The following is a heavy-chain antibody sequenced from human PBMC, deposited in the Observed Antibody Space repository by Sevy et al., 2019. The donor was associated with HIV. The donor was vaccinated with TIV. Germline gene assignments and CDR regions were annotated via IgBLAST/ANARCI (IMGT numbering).Heavy chain of an antibody. D-gene: IGHD3-10*01. V-gene: IGHV3-48*02. CDR3: ARDYKGDELAIDY. J-gene: IGHJ4*02. CDR1: GFTFSSYS. CDR2: INGGGRSI. Sequence: GGSLRLSCAASGFTFSSYSMNWVRQAPGKGLEWVSYINGGGRSIYYATSVKGRFTISRDNAKNSLYLQMNSLRDEDTAVYYCARDYKGDELAIDYWGQGTLVTVSS.